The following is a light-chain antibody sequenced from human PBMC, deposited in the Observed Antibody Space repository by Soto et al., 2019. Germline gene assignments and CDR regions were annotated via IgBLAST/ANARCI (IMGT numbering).Light chain of an antibody. J-gene: IGKJ4*01. CDR1: QGIRND. V-gene: IGKV1-6*01. CDR3: LQDSNYPLT. Sequence: AIHMTQSPSSLSASVGDRVTITCRASQGIRNDLGWYQQKPGKAPKLLIYAASSLQSGVPSRFSGSGSGTDFTLPISSLQPEDCATYYCLQDSNYPLTFGGGTKVEIK. CDR2: AAS.